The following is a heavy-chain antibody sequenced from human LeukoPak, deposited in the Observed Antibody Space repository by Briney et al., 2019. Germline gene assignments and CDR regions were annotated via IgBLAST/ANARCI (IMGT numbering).Heavy chain of an antibody. CDR3: ASGDCSGGSCYSGYYFDY. Sequence: ASVKVSCKASGGTFSSYAISWVQQAPGQGLEWMGGIIPIFGTANYAQKFQGRVTITADESTSTAYMELSSLRSEDTAVYYCASGDCSGGSCYSGYYFDYWGQGTLVTVSS. J-gene: IGHJ4*02. CDR2: IIPIFGTA. CDR1: GGTFSSYA. D-gene: IGHD2-15*01. V-gene: IGHV1-69*13.